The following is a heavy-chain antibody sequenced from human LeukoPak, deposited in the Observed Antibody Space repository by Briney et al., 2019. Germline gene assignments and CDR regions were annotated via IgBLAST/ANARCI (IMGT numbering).Heavy chain of an antibody. CDR3: AKDFSVYYYDSRVLDY. Sequence: GGSRRLSCAASGFTFSDYGMNWVRQTPGKGLEWVAFIRYDGSNKYCTDSVKGRFTISRDNSKNTLYPQMNSLRAEDTAVYYCAKDFSVYYYDSRVLDYWGQGTLVTVSS. CDR1: GFTFSDYG. CDR2: IRYDGSNK. D-gene: IGHD3-22*01. J-gene: IGHJ4*02. V-gene: IGHV3-30*02.